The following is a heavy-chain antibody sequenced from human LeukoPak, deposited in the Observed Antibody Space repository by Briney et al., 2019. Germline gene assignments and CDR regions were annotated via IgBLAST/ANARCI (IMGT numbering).Heavy chain of an antibody. CDR1: GGPISSHY. V-gene: IGHV4-59*11. CDR3: ARGNGGNSGY. CDR2: IYYSGDT. Sequence: MSSETLSLTCTISGGPISSHYWNWIRQPPGKGLEWIGDIYYSGDTNYNPSLKSRVTISIDTSKSQFSLKLTSLTAADTAVYYCARGNGGNSGYWGQGTLVTVSS. J-gene: IGHJ4*02. D-gene: IGHD4-23*01.